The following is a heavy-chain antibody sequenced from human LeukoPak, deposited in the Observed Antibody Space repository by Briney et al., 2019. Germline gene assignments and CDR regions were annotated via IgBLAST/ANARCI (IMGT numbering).Heavy chain of an antibody. CDR3: ARGYCSSTSCYYYYYGMDV. D-gene: IGHD2-2*01. Sequence: GGSLRLSCAASGFTVSSNYMSWVRQAPGKGLEWVSVIYSGGSTYYADSVKGRFTISRDNSKNTLYLQMNSLRAEDTAVYYCARGYCSSTSCYYYYYGMDVWGQGTTVTVSS. J-gene: IGHJ6*02. CDR1: GFTVSSNY. V-gene: IGHV3-53*01. CDR2: IYSGGST.